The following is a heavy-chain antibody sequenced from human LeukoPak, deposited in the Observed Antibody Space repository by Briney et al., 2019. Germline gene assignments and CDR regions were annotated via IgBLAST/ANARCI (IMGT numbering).Heavy chain of an antibody. J-gene: IGHJ5*02. V-gene: IGHV4-59*01. CDR2: IYYSGST. CDR3: ARDVMFRYSSSSGGWFDP. CDR1: GGSISSYY. D-gene: IGHD6-6*01. Sequence: PSETLSLTXTVSGGSISSYYWSWIRQPPGKGLEWIGYIYYSGSTNYNPSLKSRVTISVDTSKNQFSLKLSSVTAADTAVYYCARDVMFRYSSSSGGWFDPWGQGTLVTVSS.